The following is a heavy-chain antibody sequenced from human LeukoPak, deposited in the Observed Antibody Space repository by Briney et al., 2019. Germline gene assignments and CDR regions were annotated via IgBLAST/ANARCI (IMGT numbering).Heavy chain of an antibody. CDR1: GLTFSCYA. Sequence: GGSLRLSWAASGLTFSCYAMHWVRQAPGKGLEGVAVISYDGSNKYYADSVKGRFTISRDNSKSTLYLQMNSLRAEDTAVYYCARSPVRPAGATEWDYWGQGTLVTVSS. CDR2: ISYDGSNK. V-gene: IGHV3-30-3*01. D-gene: IGHD1-26*01. J-gene: IGHJ4*02. CDR3: ARSPVRPAGATEWDY.